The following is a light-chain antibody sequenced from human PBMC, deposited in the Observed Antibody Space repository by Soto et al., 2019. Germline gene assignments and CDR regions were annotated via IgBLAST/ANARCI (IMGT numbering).Light chain of an antibody. CDR3: QCYHTVSRT. J-gene: IGKJ1*01. CDR1: QRISNL. CDR2: KAT. Sequence: DIQMTQSPSTLSASVGDRVTITCRAGQRISNLLAWYQQKSGRAPKLLIYKATILQSGVPSRFSGSGSGTEFTLPISNPQPDDFATYYCQCYHTVSRTFGQGTKVEVK. V-gene: IGKV1-5*03.